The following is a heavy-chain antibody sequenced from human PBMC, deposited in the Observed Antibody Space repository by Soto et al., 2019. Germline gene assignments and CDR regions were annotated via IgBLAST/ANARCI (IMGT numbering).Heavy chain of an antibody. CDR1: SGSISSSNW. J-gene: IGHJ4*02. Sequence: QVQLQESGPGLVKPSGTLSLTCAVSSGSISSSNWWSWVRQPPGKGLEWIGEIYHSGSTNYNPSLNSRVTIPVDKSKIQFSLKLSSVTAADTAVYYCASGDYGTSIRFDYWGQGTLVTVSS. V-gene: IGHV4-4*02. CDR2: IYHSGST. CDR3: ASGDYGTSIRFDY. D-gene: IGHD3-16*01.